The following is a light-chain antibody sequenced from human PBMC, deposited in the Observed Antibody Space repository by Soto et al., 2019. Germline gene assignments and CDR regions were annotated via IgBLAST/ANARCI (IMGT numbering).Light chain of an antibody. CDR3: LQRTNWPLS. J-gene: IGKJ4*01. Sequence: EIVLTQSPATLSLSPGERATLSCRASQTVRTYLAWYQQRPGQAPRLVIYDASNRAPGIPDRFSGSGSGTDSTLTISSLEPEDFAVYYCLQRTNWPLSFGGGTKVDIK. V-gene: IGKV3-11*01. CDR2: DAS. CDR1: QTVRTY.